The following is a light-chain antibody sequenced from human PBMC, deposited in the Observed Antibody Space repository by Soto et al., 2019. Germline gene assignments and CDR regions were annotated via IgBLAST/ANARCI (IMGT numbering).Light chain of an antibody. CDR1: QSVRTK. V-gene: IGKV3-15*01. CDR2: GAS. CDR3: QQHDQGWT. Sequence: EMVMTQSPATLSVSLGERATLSCRASQSVRTKLVWYQQKPGQAPRLLIYGASTRATGIPARFSGSGSGTEFTLTISSLQSEDFAVSYCQQHDQGWTFGQGTKVEIK. J-gene: IGKJ1*01.